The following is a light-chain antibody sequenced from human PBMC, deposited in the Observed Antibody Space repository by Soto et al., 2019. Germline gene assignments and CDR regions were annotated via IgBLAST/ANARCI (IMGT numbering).Light chain of an antibody. CDR2: AAS. J-gene: IGKJ1*01. V-gene: IGKV1-39*01. CDR1: QSISSY. CDR3: QQSYSTRGT. Sequence: DIHMTQSPSSLSASVGDRVTITCRASQSISSYLNWYQQKPGKAPKLLIYAASSLQSGVPSRFSGSGSGTDFTLTISSLQPEDFATYYCQQSYSTRGTFGQGTKVDIK.